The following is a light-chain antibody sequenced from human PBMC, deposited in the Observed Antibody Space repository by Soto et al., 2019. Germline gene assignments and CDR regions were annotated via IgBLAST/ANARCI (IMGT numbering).Light chain of an antibody. CDR3: SSYTSSSTLV. V-gene: IGLV2-14*01. CDR2: DVS. CDR1: SSDVGGYNY. J-gene: IGLJ2*01. Sequence: QSDLTQPASGSGSPGQSITISCTGTSSDVGGYNYVSWYQQHPGKAPKLMIYDVSNRPSGVSNRFSGSKSGNTASLTISGLQAEDEADYYCSSYTSSSTLVFGGGTQLTVL.